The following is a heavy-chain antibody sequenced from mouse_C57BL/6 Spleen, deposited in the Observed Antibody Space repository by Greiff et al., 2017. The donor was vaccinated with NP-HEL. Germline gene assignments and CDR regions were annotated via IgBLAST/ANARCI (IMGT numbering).Heavy chain of an antibody. Sequence: QVQLQQSGPELVKPGASVKISCKASGYAFSSSWMNWVKQRPGKGLEWIGRIYPGDGDTNYNGKFKGKATLTADKSSSTAYMQLSSLTSEDSAVHFCARETVVATDYAMDYWGQGTSVTVSS. V-gene: IGHV1-82*01. J-gene: IGHJ4*01. CDR3: ARETVVATDYAMDY. D-gene: IGHD1-1*01. CDR1: GYAFSSSW. CDR2: IYPGDGDT.